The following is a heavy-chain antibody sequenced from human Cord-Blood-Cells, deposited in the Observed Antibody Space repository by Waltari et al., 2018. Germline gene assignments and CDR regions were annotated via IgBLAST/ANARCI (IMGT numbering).Heavy chain of an antibody. V-gene: IGHV4-39*01. J-gene: IGHJ4*02. CDR1: GGSISSSSYY. CDR3: ASTAPYYYDSSGYYYFDY. CDR2: IYYSGST. D-gene: IGHD3-22*01. Sequence: QLQLQESGPGLVKPSETLSLPCTVSGGSISSSSYYWGWIRPPQGKGLEWIGSIYYSGSTYYNPSLKSRVTISVDTSKNQFSLKLSSVTAADTAVYYCASTAPYYYDSSGYYYFDYWGQGTLVTVSS.